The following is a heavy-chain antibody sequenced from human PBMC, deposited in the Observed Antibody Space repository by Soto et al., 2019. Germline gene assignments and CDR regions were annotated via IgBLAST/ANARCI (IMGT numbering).Heavy chain of an antibody. Sequence: ASVEVSCKXSGYTFTGYYMHWVRQAPGQGLEWMGWINPNSGGTNYAQKFQGRVTMTRDTSISTAYMELSRLRSDDTAVYYCARVSVPYYYYGMDVWGQGTTVTVSS. J-gene: IGHJ6*02. CDR1: GYTFTGYY. V-gene: IGHV1-2*02. D-gene: IGHD3-16*02. CDR2: INPNSGGT. CDR3: ARVSVPYYYYGMDV.